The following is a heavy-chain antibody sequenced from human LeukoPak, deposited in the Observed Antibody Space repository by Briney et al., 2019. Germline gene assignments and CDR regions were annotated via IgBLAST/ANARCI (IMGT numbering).Heavy chain of an antibody. CDR1: GGSFSGYY. D-gene: IGHD3-22*01. J-gene: IGHJ1*01. CDR3: ARESPRDYYDSNHFTQLSHHPLPMKYFQH. V-gene: IGHV4-34*01. Sequence: KPSETLSLTCAVYGGSFSGYYWGWIRQPPGKGLEWIGEINHSGSTNYNPSLKSRVTISVDTSKNQFSLKLSSVTAADTAVYYCARESPRDYYDSNHFTQLSHHPLPMKYFQHWGQGTLVTVSS. CDR2: INHSGST.